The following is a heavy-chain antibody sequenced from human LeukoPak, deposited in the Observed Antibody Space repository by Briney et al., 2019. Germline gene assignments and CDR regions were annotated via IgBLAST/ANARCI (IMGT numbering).Heavy chain of an antibody. CDR2: IIPILGIA. D-gene: IGHD2-21*02. V-gene: IGHV1-69*04. Sequence: ASVKVSCKASGGTFSSYAISWVRQAPGQGLEWMGRIIPILGIANYAQKFQGRVTITADKSTSTAYMELSSLRSEDTAVYYCARGAVVVTAPFDYWGQGTLVTVSS. CDR3: ARGAVVVTAPFDY. CDR1: GGTFSSYA. J-gene: IGHJ4*02.